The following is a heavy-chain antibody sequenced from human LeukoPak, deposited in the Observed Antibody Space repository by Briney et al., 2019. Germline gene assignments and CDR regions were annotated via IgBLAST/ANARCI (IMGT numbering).Heavy chain of an antibody. V-gene: IGHV3-7*01. CDR3: ARAGVTNQLGETYWYFDL. CDR2: IEKDGSAT. D-gene: IGHD1-1*01. Sequence: GGALRLSCTASGFTLSNYWMTWVRQAPGKGLEWVAKIEKDGSATYYVDSMKGRFTVSRDNAANSLYLQMSNLGVEDTAVYSCARAGVTNQLGETYWYFDLWGRGTLVTVSS. J-gene: IGHJ2*01. CDR1: GFTLSNYW.